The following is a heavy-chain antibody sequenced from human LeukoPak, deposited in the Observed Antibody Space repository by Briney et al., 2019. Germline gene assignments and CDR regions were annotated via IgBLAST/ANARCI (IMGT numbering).Heavy chain of an antibody. Sequence: GGSLRLSCAASGFTFSSYAMSWVRQAPGKGLEWVAVIWYDGSNKYYADSVKGRFTISRDNSKNTLYLQMNSLRAEDTAVYYCAKDRSGISDYWGQGTLVTVSS. CDR3: AKDRSGISDY. J-gene: IGHJ4*02. CDR1: GFTFSSYA. V-gene: IGHV3-33*06. CDR2: IWYDGSNK. D-gene: IGHD3-10*01.